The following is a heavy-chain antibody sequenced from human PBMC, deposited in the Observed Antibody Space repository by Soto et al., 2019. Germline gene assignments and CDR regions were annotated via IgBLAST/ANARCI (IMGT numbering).Heavy chain of an antibody. CDR1: GFSLSTSGVG. Sequence: QITLKESGPTLVKPTQTLTLTCTFSGFSLSTSGVGVGWIRQPPGKALEWLALFDWDDDKRYSPSLKSRLTTTKVTYKIQVILTMSKTDTVDTATYYCAHSLYRSGYYDYYYYGMDVWGQGATVTVS. CDR2: FDWDDDK. J-gene: IGHJ6*02. CDR3: AHSLYRSGYYDYYYYGMDV. D-gene: IGHD3-3*01. V-gene: IGHV2-5*02.